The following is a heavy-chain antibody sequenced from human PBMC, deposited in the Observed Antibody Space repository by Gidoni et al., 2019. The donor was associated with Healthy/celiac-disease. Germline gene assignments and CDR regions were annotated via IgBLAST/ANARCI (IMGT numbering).Heavy chain of an antibody. Sequence: QVQLVESGGGVVQPGRSLRLSCAASGFTFSSYAMHWVRQAPGKGLEWVAVISYDGSNKYYADSVKGRFTISRDNSKNTLYLQMNSLRAEDTAVYYCARDSKWLPFSYWGQGTLVTVSS. CDR2: ISYDGSNK. J-gene: IGHJ4*02. CDR3: ARDSKWLPFSY. D-gene: IGHD6-19*01. CDR1: GFTFSSYA. V-gene: IGHV3-30-3*01.